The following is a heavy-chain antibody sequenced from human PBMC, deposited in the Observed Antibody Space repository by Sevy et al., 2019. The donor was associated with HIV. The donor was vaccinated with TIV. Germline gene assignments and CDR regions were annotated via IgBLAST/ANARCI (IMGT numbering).Heavy chain of an antibody. J-gene: IGHJ4*02. CDR3: ARESEDTAMVNDY. CDR1: GFTFSDYY. CDR2: ISSSGSTI. D-gene: IGHD5-18*01. Sequence: GGSLRLSCAASGFTFSDYYMSWIRQAPGKGLEWVSYISSSGSTIYYADSVKGRFTISRDNAKNSPYLQMNSLRAEDTAVYYCARESEDTAMVNDYWGQGTLVTVSS. V-gene: IGHV3-11*01.